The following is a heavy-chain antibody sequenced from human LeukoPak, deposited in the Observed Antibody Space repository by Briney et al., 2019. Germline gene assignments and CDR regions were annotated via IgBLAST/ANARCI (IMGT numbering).Heavy chain of an antibody. J-gene: IGHJ6*03. Sequence: GGSLRLSCAASGFTFDDYGMSWVRQAPGKGLEWVSGINWNGGSTGYADSVKGRFTISRDNAKNSLYLQMNSLRAEDTALYYCARFLGSYYYYYMDVWGKGTTVTVSS. V-gene: IGHV3-20*04. CDR3: ARFLGSYYYYYMDV. CDR2: INWNGGST. D-gene: IGHD1-26*01. CDR1: GFTFDDYG.